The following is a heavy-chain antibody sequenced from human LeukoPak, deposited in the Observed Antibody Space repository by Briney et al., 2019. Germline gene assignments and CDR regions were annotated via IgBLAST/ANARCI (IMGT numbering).Heavy chain of an antibody. CDR3: ATHYGEYSPFDY. CDR1: GGTFSSYA. V-gene: IGHV1-69*04. J-gene: IGHJ4*02. CDR2: IIPILGIA. Sequence: GSSVKVSCKASGGTFSSYAISWVRQAPGQGLEWMGRIIPILGIANYAQKFQGRVTITADKSTSTAYMELSSLRSEDTAVYYCATHYGEYSPFDYWGQGTLVTVSS. D-gene: IGHD4-17*01.